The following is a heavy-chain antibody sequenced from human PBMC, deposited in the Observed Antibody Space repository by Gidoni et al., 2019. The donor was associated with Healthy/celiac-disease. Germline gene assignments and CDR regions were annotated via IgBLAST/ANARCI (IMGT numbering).Heavy chain of an antibody. CDR3: ARSGSPSFDAFDI. D-gene: IGHD3-10*01. CDR1: GGTFSSYT. Sequence: QVQLVQSGAEVKKPGSSVKVSCKASGGTFSSYTISWVRQAPGQGLEWMGRIIPILGIANYAQKFQGRVTITADKSTSTAYMELSSLRSEDTAVYYCARSGSPSFDAFDIWGQGTMVTVSS. V-gene: IGHV1-69*02. CDR2: IIPILGIA. J-gene: IGHJ3*02.